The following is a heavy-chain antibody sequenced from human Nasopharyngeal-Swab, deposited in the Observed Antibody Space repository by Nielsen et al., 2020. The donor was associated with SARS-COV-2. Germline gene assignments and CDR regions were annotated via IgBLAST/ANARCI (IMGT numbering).Heavy chain of an antibody. Sequence: SETLSLTCVVSGASISSRNNYWGWIRQSPGKGLEWIGTIFSSGSTYNPSLKSRVTISVDTSKNQFSLKLNSVTAADTALYFCVHLWLPGFWGQGTLVTVSS. CDR3: VHLWLPGF. CDR1: GASISSRNNY. V-gene: IGHV4-39*07. D-gene: IGHD2-21*01. J-gene: IGHJ4*02. CDR2: IFSSGST.